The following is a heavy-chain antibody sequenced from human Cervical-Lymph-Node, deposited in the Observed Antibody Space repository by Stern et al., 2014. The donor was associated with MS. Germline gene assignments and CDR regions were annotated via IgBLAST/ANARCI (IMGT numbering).Heavy chain of an antibody. CDR1: GFIFSSNC. J-gene: IGHJ6*02. CDR3: AKDRSWESSGYYDYYHYYGMDV. V-gene: IGHV3-30*18. Sequence: VQLVESGGGVVQPGRSLRLSCAASGFIFSSNCMHWVRQAPGKGLEWVAVISYDGSNKYYADSVKGRFTISRDNSKNTLYLQMNSLRAEDTAVYYCAKDRSWESSGYYDYYHYYGMDVWGQGTTVTVSS. CDR2: ISYDGSNK. D-gene: IGHD3-22*01.